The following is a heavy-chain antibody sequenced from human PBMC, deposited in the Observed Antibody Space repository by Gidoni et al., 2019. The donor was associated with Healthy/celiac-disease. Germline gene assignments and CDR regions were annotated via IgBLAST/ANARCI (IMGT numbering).Heavy chain of an antibody. J-gene: IGHJ4*02. V-gene: IGHV3-30-3*01. CDR3: ARGAVAWMENSFDY. Sequence: QVQLVESGGGVVQPGRSLRLSCAASGFTFSSYAMHWVRQAPGKGLEWVAVISYDGSNKYYADSVKGRFTISRDNSKNTLYLQMNSLRAEDTAVYYCARGAVAWMENSFDYWGQGTLVTVSS. D-gene: IGHD6-19*01. CDR1: GFTFSSYA. CDR2: ISYDGSNK.